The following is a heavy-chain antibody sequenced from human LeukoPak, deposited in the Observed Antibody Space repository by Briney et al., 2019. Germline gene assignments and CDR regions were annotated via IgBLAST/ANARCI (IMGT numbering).Heavy chain of an antibody. Sequence: SVKVSCKASGGTFSSYAISWVRQAPGQGLEWMGGTIPIFGTANYAQKFQGRVTITADESTSTAYMELSSLRSEDTAVYYCARRYSGSYSFFDYWGQGTLVTVSS. CDR1: GGTFSSYA. CDR3: ARRYSGSYSFFDY. CDR2: TIPIFGTA. V-gene: IGHV1-69*13. D-gene: IGHD1-26*01. J-gene: IGHJ4*02.